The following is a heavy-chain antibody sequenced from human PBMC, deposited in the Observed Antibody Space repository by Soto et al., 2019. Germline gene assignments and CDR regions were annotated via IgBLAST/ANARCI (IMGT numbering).Heavy chain of an antibody. CDR3: ARERAAMVSPGAFDI. J-gene: IGHJ3*02. D-gene: IGHD5-18*01. CDR1: GGSISSYY. Sequence: SETLSLTCTVSGGSISSYYWSWIRQPPGKGLEWIGYIYYSGSTYYNPSLKSRVTISVDTSKNQFSLKLSSVTAADTAVYYCARERAAMVSPGAFDIWGQGTMVTVSS. CDR2: IYYSGST. V-gene: IGHV4-59*12.